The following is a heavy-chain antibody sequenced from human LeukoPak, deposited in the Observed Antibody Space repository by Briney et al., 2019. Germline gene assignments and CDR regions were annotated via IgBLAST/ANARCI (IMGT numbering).Heavy chain of an antibody. Sequence: ASVKVSCKASGYTFTGYYMHWVRQAPGQGLEWMGWINPSSGGTNYAQKFQGRVTMTRDTSISTAYMELSRLRSDDTAVYYCARDYYYDSSGYSLSFDYWGQGTLVTVSS. V-gene: IGHV1-2*02. J-gene: IGHJ4*02. CDR3: ARDYYYDSSGYSLSFDY. CDR1: GYTFTGYY. CDR2: INPSSGGT. D-gene: IGHD3-22*01.